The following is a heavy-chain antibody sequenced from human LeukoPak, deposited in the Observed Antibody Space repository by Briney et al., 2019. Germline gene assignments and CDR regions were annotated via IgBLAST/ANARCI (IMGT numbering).Heavy chain of an antibody. J-gene: IGHJ4*02. V-gene: IGHV4-39*01. CDR2: IYYSGST. Sequence: SETLSLTCTVSGGSINSNSYYWGWMRQPPGKGLEWIGGIYYSGSTYYNPSLKSRVTISVDTTKNQFCLKLSSVTAADTAVYYCARQSSCSSTSCYPFDYWGQGTLVTVSS. CDR1: GGSINSNSYY. D-gene: IGHD2-2*01. CDR3: ARQSSCSSTSCYPFDY.